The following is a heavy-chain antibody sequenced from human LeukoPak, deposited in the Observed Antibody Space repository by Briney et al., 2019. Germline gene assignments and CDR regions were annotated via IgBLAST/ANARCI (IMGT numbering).Heavy chain of an antibody. CDR2: INWNGGST. J-gene: IGHJ3*02. CDR3: ARKHDYGDAFDI. D-gene: IGHD4-17*01. Sequence: GGSLRLSCAASGFTLSSYAMSWVRQAPGKGLEWVSGINWNGGSTGYADSVKGRFTISRDNAKNSLYLQMNSLRAEDTALYYCARKHDYGDAFDIWGQGTMVTVSS. V-gene: IGHV3-20*04. CDR1: GFTLSSYA.